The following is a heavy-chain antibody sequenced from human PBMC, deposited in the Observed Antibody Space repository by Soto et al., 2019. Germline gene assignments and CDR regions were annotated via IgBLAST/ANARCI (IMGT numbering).Heavy chain of an antibody. CDR2: TYWDDDK. V-gene: IGHV2-5*02. CDR3: AHRPRTVYFDY. D-gene: IGHD4-17*01. J-gene: IGHJ4*02. Sequence: QITLKESGPTLVKPTQTLTLTCTFSGFSLSTSGVGVGWIRQPPGKALEWLALTYWDDDKRYSPSLKSRLAITKHTSKTQVVVTMTTLDPVDTATDYCAHRPRTVYFDYWGQGTLVTVSS. CDR1: GFSLSTSGVG.